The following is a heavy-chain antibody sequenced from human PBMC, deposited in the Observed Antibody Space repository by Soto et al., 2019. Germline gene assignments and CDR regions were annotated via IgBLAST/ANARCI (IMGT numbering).Heavy chain of an antibody. D-gene: IGHD1-26*01. Sequence: SETLSLTCTVSGVSITSSSYYWGWIRQPPGKGLEWIGSIYYSGSTYYNPSLKSRVTISVDTSKNQFSLKLSSVTAADTAVYYCETQEVGGSYVYTFDPWGQGTLVTVSS. J-gene: IGHJ5*02. CDR1: GVSITSSSYY. V-gene: IGHV4-39*01. CDR2: IYYSGST. CDR3: ETQEVGGSYVYTFDP.